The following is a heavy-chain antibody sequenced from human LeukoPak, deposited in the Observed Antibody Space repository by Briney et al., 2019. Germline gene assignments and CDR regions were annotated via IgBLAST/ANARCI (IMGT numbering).Heavy chain of an antibody. CDR3: ARRQQLADGGHAFDI. V-gene: IGHV4-59*01. Sequence: KTSETLSLTCSVSGASIRDYYWGWIRQPPGKGLECIGHIFYSRVTNYNPSLESRVTISLDTSKSQVSLKLTSLTAADTALYYCARRQQLADGGHAFDIWGQGTMVTVSS. J-gene: IGHJ3*02. D-gene: IGHD6-13*01. CDR2: IFYSRVT. CDR1: GASIRDYY.